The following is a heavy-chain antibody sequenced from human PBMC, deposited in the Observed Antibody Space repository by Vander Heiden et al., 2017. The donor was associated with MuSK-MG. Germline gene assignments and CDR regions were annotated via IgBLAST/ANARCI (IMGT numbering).Heavy chain of an antibody. CDR1: GGTFSSYA. V-gene: IGHV1-69*06. J-gene: IGHJ4*02. Sequence: QVQLVQSGAEVTKPGSSVKVSCKASGGTFSSYAISWVRQAPGQGLEWMGGIIPIFGTANYAQKFKGRVTITADKSTSTAYMELSSLRSEDTAVYYCARDLSDYYGSGSYSPKPFDYWGQGTLVTVSS. CDR3: ARDLSDYYGSGSYSPKPFDY. D-gene: IGHD3-10*01. CDR2: IIPIFGTA.